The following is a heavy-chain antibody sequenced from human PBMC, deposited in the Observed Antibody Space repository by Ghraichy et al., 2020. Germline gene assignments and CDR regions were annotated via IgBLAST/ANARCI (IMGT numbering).Heavy chain of an antibody. D-gene: IGHD3-22*01. CDR1: GGSISSGDYY. J-gene: IGHJ4*02. Sequence: SETLSLTCTVSGGSISSGDYYWSWIRQPPGKGLEWIGYIYYSGSTYYNPSLKSRVTISVDTSKNQFSLKLSSVTAADTAVYYCASYDSSGYYYGYFDYWSQGTLVTVSS. CDR2: IYYSGST. CDR3: ASYDSSGYYYGYFDY. V-gene: IGHV4-30-4*01.